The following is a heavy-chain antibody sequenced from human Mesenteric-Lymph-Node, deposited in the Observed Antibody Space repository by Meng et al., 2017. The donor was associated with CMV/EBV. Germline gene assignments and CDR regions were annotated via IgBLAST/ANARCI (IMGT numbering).Heavy chain of an antibody. V-gene: IGHV4-34*03. CDR1: GGSFSGYY. D-gene: IGHD4-17*01. CDR3: TTFHY. CDR2: INHSGST. Sequence: SETLSLTCAVYGGSFSGYYWSWIRQPPGKGLEWIGEINHSGSTYYNPSLKSRVTISVDTSKNQFSLKLSSVTAADTAVYYCTTFHYWGQGTLVTVSS. J-gene: IGHJ4*02.